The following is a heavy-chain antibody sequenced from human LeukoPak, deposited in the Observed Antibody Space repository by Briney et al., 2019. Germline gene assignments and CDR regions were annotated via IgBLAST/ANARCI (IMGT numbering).Heavy chain of an antibody. J-gene: IGHJ4*02. CDR3: ARAPARVAAAGTGGIDY. D-gene: IGHD6-13*01. CDR2: INPNSGGT. Sequence: ASVKVSCKTSGYTFTDYYMHWVRQAPGQGLEWMGRINPNSGGTNYAQKFQGRVTMTRDTSISTAYMELSRLRSDDTAVYYCARAPARVAAAGTGGIDYWGQGTLVTVSS. CDR1: GYTFTDYY. V-gene: IGHV1-2*06.